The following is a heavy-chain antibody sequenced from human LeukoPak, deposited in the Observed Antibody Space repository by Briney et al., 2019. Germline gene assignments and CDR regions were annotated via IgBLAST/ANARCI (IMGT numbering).Heavy chain of an antibody. Sequence: SETLSLTCTVSGGSISSSSYYWGWIRQPPGKGLEWIGSIYYSGSTNYNPSLKSRVTISVDTSKNQFSLKLSSVTAADTAVYYCARDTAVAGHYYYYYMDVWGKGTTVTISS. V-gene: IGHV4-39*07. CDR3: ARDTAVAGHYYYYYMDV. D-gene: IGHD6-19*01. CDR1: GGSISSSSYY. J-gene: IGHJ6*03. CDR2: IYYSGST.